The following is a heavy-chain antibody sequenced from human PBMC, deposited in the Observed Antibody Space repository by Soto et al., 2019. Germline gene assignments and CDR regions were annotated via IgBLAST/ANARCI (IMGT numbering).Heavy chain of an antibody. D-gene: IGHD4-17*01. J-gene: IGHJ1*01. Sequence: LSLTCTVSGGSISSGSYYWGWIRQPPGKGLEWIGSIYYSGSTYYNPSLKSRVTISVDTSKNQFSLKLSSVAVADTAIYYCTRHKSSDYVQGYFQYWSQGTLVTVSS. CDR2: IYYSGST. CDR3: TRHKSSDYVQGYFQY. V-gene: IGHV4-39*01. CDR1: GGSISSGSYY.